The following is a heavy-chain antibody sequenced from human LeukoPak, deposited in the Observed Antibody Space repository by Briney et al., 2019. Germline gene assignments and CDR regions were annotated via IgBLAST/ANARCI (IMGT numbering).Heavy chain of an antibody. CDR3: AREYSSSSLDY. Sequence: GGSLRLSCAASGFTFSSYEMTWVRQAPGKGLEWVSYISSSGSTIYYADSVKGRFTISRDNAKNSLYLQMNSLRAEDTAVYYCAREYSSSSLDYWGQGTLVTVSS. CDR1: GFTFSSYE. D-gene: IGHD6-6*01. CDR2: ISSSGSTI. J-gene: IGHJ4*02. V-gene: IGHV3-48*03.